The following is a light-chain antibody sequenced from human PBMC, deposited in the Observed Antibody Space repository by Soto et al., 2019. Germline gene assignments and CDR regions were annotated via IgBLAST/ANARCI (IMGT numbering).Light chain of an antibody. V-gene: IGLV1-44*01. Sequence: QSALTQPPSASGAPGQRVTISCSGRSSSIGSNSVNWYQQLPRTAPKLLIFGNNQRPSGVPDRFSGSRSGTSASLAISGLQSEDEADYYCAAWDDSLNGHVFGTGTRSPS. CDR3: AAWDDSLNGHV. CDR2: GNN. J-gene: IGLJ1*01. CDR1: SSSIGSNS.